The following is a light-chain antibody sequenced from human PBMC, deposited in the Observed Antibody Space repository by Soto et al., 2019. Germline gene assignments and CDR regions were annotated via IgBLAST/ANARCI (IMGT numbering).Light chain of an antibody. CDR2: DVS. J-gene: IGLJ1*01. CDR1: SSDVGGYNY. Sequence: QPVLTQPASVSGSPGQSITISCTGTSSDVGGYNYVSWYQQHPGKAPKLMIYDVSNRPSGVSNRFSGSKSGNTASLTISGLQADDEADYYCSSYTSSSTEVFGTGTKVTVL. V-gene: IGLV2-14*01. CDR3: SSYTSSSTEV.